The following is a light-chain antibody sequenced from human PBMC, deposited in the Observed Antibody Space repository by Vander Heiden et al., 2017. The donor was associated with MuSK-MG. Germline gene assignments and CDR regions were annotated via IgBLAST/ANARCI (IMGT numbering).Light chain of an antibody. CDR3: SSYTSSSALV. CDR2: DVS. V-gene: IGLV2-14*01. Sequence: QSALTQPASVSGYPGQSINISCTGTSSDVGGYNYVSWYQQHPGKAPKLLFYDVSMRPAGVSNRFSGSKSGNTASLTISGLQAEDEADYYCSSYTSSSALVFGGGTKLTVL. J-gene: IGLJ2*01. CDR1: SSDVGGYNY.